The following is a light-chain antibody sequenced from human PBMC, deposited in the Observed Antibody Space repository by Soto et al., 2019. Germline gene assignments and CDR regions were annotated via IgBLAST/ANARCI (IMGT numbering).Light chain of an antibody. CDR1: SSDVGGHNY. J-gene: IGLJ3*02. CDR3: CSYAGGNTLM. CDR2: EVT. Sequence: QSALTQPPSASGSPGQSVTISCTGTSSDVGGHNYVSWYQQHPGKGPKLMIYEVTKRPSGVPDRFSGSKSGNTASLTVSGLQAEDEADYYCCSYAGGNTLMFGVGTKVTVL. V-gene: IGLV2-8*01.